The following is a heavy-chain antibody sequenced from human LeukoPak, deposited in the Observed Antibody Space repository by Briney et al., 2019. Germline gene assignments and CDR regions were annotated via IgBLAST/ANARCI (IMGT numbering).Heavy chain of an antibody. CDR3: ARAWGSGWPLDY. D-gene: IGHD6-19*01. CDR1: GFTFSSYW. CDR2: INSDGSST. V-gene: IGHV3-74*01. Sequence: GGSLRLSCAASGFTFSSYWMHWVRQAPGKGLVWGSRINSDGSSTSYADSVKGRFTISRDNAKNTLYLQMNSLRAEDTAVYYCARAWGSGWPLDYWGQGTLVTVSS. J-gene: IGHJ4*02.